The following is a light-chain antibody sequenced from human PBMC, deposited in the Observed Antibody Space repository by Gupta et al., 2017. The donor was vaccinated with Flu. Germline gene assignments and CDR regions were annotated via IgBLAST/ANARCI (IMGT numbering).Light chain of an antibody. CDR3: QVWDYQNDYPLYV. CDR1: KIGSES. CDR2: DVS. V-gene: IGLV3-21*02. Sequence: FVLTHPPSVSVTPGQTARTTCGGDKIGSESVHWYQQKPGRAPVVVVYDVSDRPSCVPERFSGSKSGNTATLTISRVEAGDEAADYCQVWDYQNDYPLYVFGTGTKLTVL. J-gene: IGLJ1*01.